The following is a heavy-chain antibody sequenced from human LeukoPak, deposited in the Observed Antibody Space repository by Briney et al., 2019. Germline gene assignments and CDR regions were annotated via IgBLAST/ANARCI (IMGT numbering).Heavy chain of an antibody. D-gene: IGHD3-10*01. CDR2: IIPILGIA. CDR3: AKGRGSGTFDY. CDR1: GGTFSSFA. Sequence: SVKVSCKASGGTFSSFAISWVRQAPGQGLEWMGRIIPILGIANYAQKFQGRVTITADKSTSTAYMELSSLRSEDTAVYYCAKGRGSGTFDYWGQGTLVTVSS. J-gene: IGHJ4*02. V-gene: IGHV1-69*04.